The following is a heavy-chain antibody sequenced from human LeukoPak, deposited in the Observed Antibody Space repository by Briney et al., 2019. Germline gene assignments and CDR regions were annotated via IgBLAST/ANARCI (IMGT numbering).Heavy chain of an antibody. CDR3: ARGTLYRGWSYYLDF. CDR2: IYYSGTT. V-gene: IGHV4-59*12. Sequence: PSETLSLTCTVSGGSISSYYWSWIRQPPGKGLEWIAYIYYSGTTSYNPSLKSRVTISVDMSKNHFSLRLRSVTAADTAMYYCARGTLYRGWSYYLDFWGQGSQVTVSS. J-gene: IGHJ4*02. CDR1: GGSISSYY. D-gene: IGHD6-19*01.